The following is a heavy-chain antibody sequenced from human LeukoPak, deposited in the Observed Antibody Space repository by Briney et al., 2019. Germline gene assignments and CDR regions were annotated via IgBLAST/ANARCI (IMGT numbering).Heavy chain of an antibody. V-gene: IGHV4-39*01. D-gene: IGHD3-3*01. CDR2: IYFCGST. J-gene: IGHJ6*03. CDR3: ARCHVLRFLEWLSDYYYYIDV. CDR1: GGSISSSSYY. Sequence: PSETLSLTCTVSGGSISSSSYYWGWIRQPPGKGLEWIGSIYFCGSTYYNPSLKSRVTISVDTSKNQFSLKLSSVTAADTAVYYRARCHVLRFLEWLSDYYYYIDVWGKGTTVTVSS.